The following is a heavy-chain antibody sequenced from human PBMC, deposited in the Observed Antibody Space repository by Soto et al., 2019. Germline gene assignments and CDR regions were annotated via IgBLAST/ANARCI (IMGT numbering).Heavy chain of an antibody. CDR1: GGSISSGGYY. V-gene: IGHV4-31*03. D-gene: IGHD3-16*02. J-gene: IGHJ4*02. CDR2: IYYSGST. Sequence: QVQLQESGPGLVKPSQTLCLTCTVSGGSISSGGYYWSWIRQHPGKGLEWIGYIYYSGSTYYNPSLKSRATISVDTSKNLFSLKLSSVTAADTAVYYCARTFGGIIVYFDYWGQGTLVTVSS. CDR3: ARTFGGIIVYFDY.